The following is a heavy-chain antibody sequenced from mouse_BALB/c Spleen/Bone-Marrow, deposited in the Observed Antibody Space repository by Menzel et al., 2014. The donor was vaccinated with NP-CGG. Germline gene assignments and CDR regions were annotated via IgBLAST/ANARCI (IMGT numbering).Heavy chain of an antibody. D-gene: IGHD1-1*01. CDR1: GYSFTGYT. J-gene: IGHJ3*01. Sequence: VQLKQSGPELVKPGASMKISCKASGYSFTGYTMNWVKQGHGKSLEWIGLINPYNGGTNYNQKFKGKATLTVDKSSSTAYMELLSLTSEDSAVYYCARDYYGFSYGFAYWGQGTLVTVSA. V-gene: IGHV1-37*01. CDR2: INPYNGGT. CDR3: ARDYYGFSYGFAY.